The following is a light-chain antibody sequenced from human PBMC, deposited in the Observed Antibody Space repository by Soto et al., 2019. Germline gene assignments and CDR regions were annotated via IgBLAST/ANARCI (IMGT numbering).Light chain of an antibody. J-gene: IGLJ1*01. CDR2: EVS. V-gene: IGLV2-8*01. CDR1: SSDVGGYNY. CDR3: SSYAGSNNFV. Sequence: SVLTQPPSASGSPGQSVTISCTGTSSDVGGYNYVSWYQQHPGKAPKLMIYEVSKRPSGVPDRFSGSKSGNTASLTASGLQAEDEADYYCSSYAGSNNFVFVTGTKVTVL.